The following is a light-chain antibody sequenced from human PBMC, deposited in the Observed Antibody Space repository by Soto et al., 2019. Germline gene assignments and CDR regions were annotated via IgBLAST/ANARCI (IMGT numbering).Light chain of an antibody. V-gene: IGLV2-14*01. CDR1: AGDVGGYNY. CDR3: SSYTSSSTYV. Sequence: QSALPQPPSVSGSPGQSITISCTGTAGDVGGYNYVSWYQQHPGKAPKLIIYDVTSRPSGVSNRFSGSKSGNTASLTISGLQAEDEADYYCSSYTSSSTYVFGTGTKLTVL. CDR2: DVT. J-gene: IGLJ1*01.